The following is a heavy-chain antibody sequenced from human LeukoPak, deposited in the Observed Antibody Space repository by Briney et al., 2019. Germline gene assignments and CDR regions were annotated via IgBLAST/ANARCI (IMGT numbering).Heavy chain of an antibody. CDR1: RFTVATNH. V-gene: IGHV3-66*01. Sequence: GGSLRLSCAASRFTVATNHMNWVRQAPGKGLEWVSVIYNGDNTAYADSVKGRFTVSRDSSKNTLYLQMHSLRAEDTAAYFCARASRWLAFDSWGQGTLVTVSS. J-gene: IGHJ4*02. CDR3: ARASRWLAFDS. D-gene: IGHD6-19*01. CDR2: IYNGDNT.